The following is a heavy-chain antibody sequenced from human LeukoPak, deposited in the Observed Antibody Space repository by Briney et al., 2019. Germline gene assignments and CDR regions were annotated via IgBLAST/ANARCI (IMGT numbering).Heavy chain of an antibody. V-gene: IGHV3-30*02. J-gene: IGHJ5*02. CDR3: AKDRTVVVAAYGGWFDP. Sequence: GGSLRLSCAASGITFSTSGMRWVRQAPGRGLEWVAFMRHDGSNEKYADSVKGRFTISRDNSKNTLYLQMNSLIVEDTAVYYCAKDRTVVVAAYGGWFDPWGQGTLATVSS. CDR2: MRHDGSNE. D-gene: IGHD2-15*01. CDR1: GITFSTSG.